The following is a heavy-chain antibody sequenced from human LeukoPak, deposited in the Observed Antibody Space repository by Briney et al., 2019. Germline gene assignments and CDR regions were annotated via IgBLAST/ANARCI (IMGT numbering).Heavy chain of an antibody. Sequence: PGGSLRLSCAASRFTFSSYSMNWVRQAPGKGLEWVSYISSSSSTIYYADSVKGRFTISRDNAKNSLYLQMNSLRAEDTAVYYCARDVFSGQGEYYYDSSGCDYWGQGTLVTVSS. CDR1: RFTFSSYS. CDR2: ISSSSSTI. J-gene: IGHJ4*02. CDR3: ARDVFSGQGEYYYDSSGCDY. D-gene: IGHD3-22*01. V-gene: IGHV3-48*04.